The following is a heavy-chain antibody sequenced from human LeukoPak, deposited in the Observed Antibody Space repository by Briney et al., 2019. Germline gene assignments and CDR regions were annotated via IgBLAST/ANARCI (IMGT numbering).Heavy chain of an antibody. D-gene: IGHD6-13*01. CDR2: ITDGSTST. V-gene: IGHV3-23*01. J-gene: IGHJ4*02. Sequence: SGGSLRLSCAASGFTFNNYVMNWVRQAPGKGLEWVSAITDGSTSTYYADSVKGRFTISRHNSKNTLYLQMNSLRAEDTAVYYCAKGSSSSRPYYFDYWGQGTLVTVSS. CDR3: AKGSSSSRPYYFDY. CDR1: GFTFNNYV.